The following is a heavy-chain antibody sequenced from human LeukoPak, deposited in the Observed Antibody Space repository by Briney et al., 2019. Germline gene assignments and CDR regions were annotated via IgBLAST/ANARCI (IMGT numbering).Heavy chain of an antibody. Sequence: ASVKVSCKASGYSLPSYGISWVRQAPGQGLEWMGWISGYNGNTNYAQKFQGRVTMTTDTSTSTAYMELRTLRSDDTAMYYCARVLCSGGDCYSLFDYWGQGTLVTVSS. CDR3: ARVLCSGGDCYSLFDY. CDR2: ISGYNGNT. J-gene: IGHJ4*02. CDR1: GYSLPSYG. V-gene: IGHV1-18*04. D-gene: IGHD2-15*01.